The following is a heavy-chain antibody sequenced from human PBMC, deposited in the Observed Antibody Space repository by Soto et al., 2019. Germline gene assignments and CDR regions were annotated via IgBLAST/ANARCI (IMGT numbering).Heavy chain of an antibody. CDR2: IYYSGST. CDR1: GGSISSYY. J-gene: IGHJ4*02. D-gene: IGHD6-19*01. Sequence: SETLSLTCTVSGGSISSYYWSWIRQPPGKGLEWIGYIYYSGSTNYNPSLKSRVIISVGTSKNQFSLKLSSVTAADTAVYYCARVSSYSSGWYYFDYWGQGTLVTVSS. V-gene: IGHV4-59*01. CDR3: ARVSSYSSGWYYFDY.